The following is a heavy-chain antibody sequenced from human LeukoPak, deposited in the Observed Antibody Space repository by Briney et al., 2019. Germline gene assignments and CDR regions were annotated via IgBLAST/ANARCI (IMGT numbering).Heavy chain of an antibody. J-gene: IGHJ4*02. V-gene: IGHV4-59*01. CDR3: ARGLRSSSWFFDY. CDR1: GHSISSYY. Sequence: SEALSLTCTVSGHSISSYYWNWIRQPPGKGLERIGYIYYTGSTNCNPSLKSRVTMSVDTSKNQFSLKLNSVTAADTAVYYCARGLRSSSWFFDYWGQGTLVTVSS. CDR2: IYYTGST. D-gene: IGHD6-13*01.